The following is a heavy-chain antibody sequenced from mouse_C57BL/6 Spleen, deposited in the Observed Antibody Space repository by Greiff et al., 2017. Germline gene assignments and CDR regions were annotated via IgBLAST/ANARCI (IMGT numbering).Heavy chain of an antibody. J-gene: IGHJ3*01. V-gene: IGHV2-5*01. Sequence: VKLQESGPGLVQPSQSLSITCTVSGFSLTSYGVHWVRQSPGKGLEWLGVIWRGGSTDYNAAFMSRLSITKDNSKSQVFFKMNSLQADDTAIYYCALNYYGSSYGVAYWGQGTLVTVSA. CDR3: ALNYYGSSYGVAY. CDR2: IWRGGST. CDR1: GFSLTSYG. D-gene: IGHD1-1*01.